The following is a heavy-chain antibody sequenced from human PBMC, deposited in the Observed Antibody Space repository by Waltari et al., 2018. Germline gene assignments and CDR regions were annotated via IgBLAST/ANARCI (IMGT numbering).Heavy chain of an antibody. D-gene: IGHD3-22*01. CDR2: INPNSGGT. CDR3: AKEMGYDSSGYYHDY. V-gene: IGHV1-2*06. Sequence: QVQLVQSGAEVKKPGASVKVSCKASGYTFTSYYMHWVRQAPGQGLEWMGRINPNSGGTNYAQKFQGRVTMTRDTSISTAYMELSRLRSDDTAVYYCAKEMGYDSSGYYHDYWGQGTLVTVSS. J-gene: IGHJ4*02. CDR1: GYTFTSYY.